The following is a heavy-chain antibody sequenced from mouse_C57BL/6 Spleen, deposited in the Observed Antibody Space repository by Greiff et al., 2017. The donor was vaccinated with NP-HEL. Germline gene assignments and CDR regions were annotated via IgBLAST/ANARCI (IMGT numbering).Heavy chain of an antibody. V-gene: IGHV1-66*01. CDR1: GYSFTSYY. CDR3: ARSYYGNGYAMDY. D-gene: IGHD2-10*01. Sequence: VQLQQSGPELVKPGASVKISCKASGYSFTSYYIHWVKQRPGQGLEWIGWIYPGSGNTKYNEKFKGKATLTADTSSSTAYMQLSSLTSEDSAVYYCARSYYGNGYAMDYWGQGTSVTVSS. J-gene: IGHJ4*01. CDR2: IYPGSGNT.